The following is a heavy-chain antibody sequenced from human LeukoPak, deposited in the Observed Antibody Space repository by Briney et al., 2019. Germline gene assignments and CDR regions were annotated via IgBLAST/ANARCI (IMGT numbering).Heavy chain of an antibody. V-gene: IGHV4-59*08. CDR1: GGSISSYY. Sequence: PSETLSLTCTVSGGSISSYYWSWIRQPPGKGLECIGYIYYSGSTNYNPSLKSRVTISVDTSKNQFSLKLSSVTAADTAVYYCARQGSIVGATFDAGSLGVDYWGQGTLVTVSS. D-gene: IGHD1-26*01. J-gene: IGHJ4*02. CDR2: IYYSGST. CDR3: ARQGSIVGATFDAGSLGVDY.